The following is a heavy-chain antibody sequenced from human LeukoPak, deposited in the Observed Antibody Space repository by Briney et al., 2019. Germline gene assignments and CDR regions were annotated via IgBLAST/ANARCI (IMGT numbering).Heavy chain of an antibody. Sequence: SETLSLTCSVSGGSINKYYWSWIRQPPGKGLEWMAYIYYSGSTNYNPSLKSRVTISVDTSKNQFSLMLSSVTAADTAVYYCARHNARLRGWIGEVDFWGQGALVTVSS. D-gene: IGHD3-10*01. CDR3: ARHNARLRGWIGEVDF. CDR2: IYYSGST. J-gene: IGHJ4*02. V-gene: IGHV4-59*08. CDR1: GGSINKYY.